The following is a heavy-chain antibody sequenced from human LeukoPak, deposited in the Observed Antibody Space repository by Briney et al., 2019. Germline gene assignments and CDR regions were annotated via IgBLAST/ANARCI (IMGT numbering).Heavy chain of an antibody. CDR3: TREQDREAAATVIGDS. V-gene: IGHV3-23*01. J-gene: IGHJ4*02. D-gene: IGHD2-15*01. CDR2: IRADAVTT. Sequence: GGSLRLSCATSGFIFSHHGMNWVRQAPGKGLEWVSGIRADAVTTYYADSVKGRFIISRDNSKNTVYLQMNSLRAEDTAVYYCTREQDREAAATVIGDSWGQGTLVTVSS. CDR1: GFIFSHHG.